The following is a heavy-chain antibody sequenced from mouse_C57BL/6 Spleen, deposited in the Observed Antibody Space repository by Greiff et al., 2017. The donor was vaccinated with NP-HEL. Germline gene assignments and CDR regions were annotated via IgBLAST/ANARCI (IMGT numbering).Heavy chain of an antibody. J-gene: IGHJ4*01. CDR1: GFTFSNYW. D-gene: IGHD3-2*02. V-gene: IGHV6-3*01. CDR3: TGERQLRLRGAMDY. CDR2: IRLKSDNYAT. Sequence: EVQLQQSGGGLVQPGGSMKLSCVASGFTFSNYWMNWVRQSPEKGLEWVAQIRLKSDNYATHYAESVKGRFTISRDDSKSSVYLQMNNLRAEDTGIYYCTGERQLRLRGAMDYWGQGTSVTVSS.